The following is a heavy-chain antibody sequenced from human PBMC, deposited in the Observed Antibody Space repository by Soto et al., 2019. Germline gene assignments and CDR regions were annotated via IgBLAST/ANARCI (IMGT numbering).Heavy chain of an antibody. V-gene: IGHV3-23*01. CDR3: AQDRGWGVVSPSHDY. D-gene: IGHD2-21*01. CDR2: IRATGGQT. J-gene: IGHJ4*02. Sequence: EVQLLESGGGMVQPGGSLRLSCAASGFTFRNFVMSWVRQAPGKGLEWVSAIRATGGQTFYADSVKGRFTISRDNSKNMLYLQINSLRDEDTDLYFCAQDRGWGVVSPSHDYWGQGTLVTVSS. CDR1: GFTFRNFV.